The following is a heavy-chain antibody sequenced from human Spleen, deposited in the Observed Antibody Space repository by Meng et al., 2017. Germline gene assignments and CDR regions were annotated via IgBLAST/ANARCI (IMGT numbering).Heavy chain of an antibody. CDR1: GFTFSSYE. CDR3: AREASPVYYYGSGTFDY. CDR2: ISSSCSTI. V-gene: IGHV3-48*03. J-gene: IGHJ4*02. Sequence: GGSLRLSCAASGFTFSSYEMNWVRQAPGKGLEWVSYISSSCSTIYYADSVKGRFTISRDNAKNSLYLQMNSLRAEDTAVYYCAREASPVYYYGSGTFDYWGQGTLVTVSS. D-gene: IGHD3-10*01.